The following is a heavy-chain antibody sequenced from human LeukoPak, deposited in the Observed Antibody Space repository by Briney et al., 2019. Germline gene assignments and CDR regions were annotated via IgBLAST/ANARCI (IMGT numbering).Heavy chain of an antibody. D-gene: IGHD6-19*01. CDR2: VYSSGST. Sequence: SETLSLTCSVSGGSISFYHWSWIRQSPGKGLEWIGYVYSSGSTNYNPSLKSRVTISVDTSKNQFSLKLTSVTAADTAVYYCARHAAVVGYYFDYWGQGTLVTVSS. CDR3: ARHAAVVGYYFDY. V-gene: IGHV4-59*08. J-gene: IGHJ4*02. CDR1: GGSISFYH.